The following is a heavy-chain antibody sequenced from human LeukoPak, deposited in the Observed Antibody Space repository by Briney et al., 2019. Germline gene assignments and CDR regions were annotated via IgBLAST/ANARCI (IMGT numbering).Heavy chain of an antibody. CDR2: IYHSGST. D-gene: IGHD2-15*01. V-gene: IGHV4-4*02. J-gene: IGHJ6*04. Sequence: SGTLSLTCTVSGASISSSNWWTWVRQPPGRGLEWIGEIYHSGSTNYNPSLKSRVTISVDTSKNQFSLKLNSVTAADTAVYYCARVSSNVVWGKGTTVTISS. CDR1: GASISSSNW. CDR3: ARVSSNVV.